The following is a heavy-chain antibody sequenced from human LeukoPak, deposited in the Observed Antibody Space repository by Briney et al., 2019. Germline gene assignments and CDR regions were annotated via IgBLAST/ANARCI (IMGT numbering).Heavy chain of an antibody. CDR2: IYTSGST. V-gene: IGHV4-4*07. D-gene: IGHD3-10*01. CDR3: ARDEADGSGSFLPLY. Sequence: SETLSLTCTVSGGSISSYYWSWIRQPAGKGLEWIGRIYTSGSTNYNPSLKSRVTMSVDTSKNQFSLKLSSVTAADTAVYYCARDEADGSGSFLPLYWGQGTLVTVSS. CDR1: GGSISSYY. J-gene: IGHJ4*02.